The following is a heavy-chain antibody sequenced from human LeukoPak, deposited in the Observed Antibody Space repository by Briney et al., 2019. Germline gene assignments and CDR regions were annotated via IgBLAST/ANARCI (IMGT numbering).Heavy chain of an antibody. J-gene: IGHJ4*02. Sequence: GGSLRLSCAASGFTFSSYSMNWVRQAPGKGLEWVSSISSSSSYIYYADSVKGRFTISRDNAKNSLYLQMNSLRAEDTAVHYCARVPYCGGDCYSGGDYWGQGTLVTVSS. D-gene: IGHD2-21*02. CDR2: ISSSSSYI. V-gene: IGHV3-21*01. CDR1: GFTFSSYS. CDR3: ARVPYCGGDCYSGGDY.